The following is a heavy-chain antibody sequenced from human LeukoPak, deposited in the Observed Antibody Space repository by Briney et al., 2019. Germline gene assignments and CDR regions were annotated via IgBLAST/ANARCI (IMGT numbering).Heavy chain of an antibody. V-gene: IGHV3-7*01. Sequence: GGSLRLSCAASGFIFRSYWMVWVRQAPGKGLEWVANIKQDGSEKYYVDSVEGRFTISRDNAKNSLYLQMNSLRAEDTAVYYCARRMAAAGRGYFDYWGQGTLVTVSS. CDR2: IKQDGSEK. CDR1: GFIFRSYW. D-gene: IGHD6-13*01. J-gene: IGHJ4*02. CDR3: ARRMAAAGRGYFDY.